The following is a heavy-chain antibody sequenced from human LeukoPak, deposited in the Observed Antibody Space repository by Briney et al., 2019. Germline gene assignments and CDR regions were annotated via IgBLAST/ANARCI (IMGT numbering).Heavy chain of an antibody. CDR3: ARSFGSGSYLSQYFLDY. CDR1: GGSISSYY. V-gene: IGHV4-59*01. J-gene: IGHJ4*02. D-gene: IGHD3-10*01. CDR2: IYYSGST. Sequence: PSETLSLTCTVSGGSISSYYWAWIRQSPGKGLEWIGYIYYSGSTNYNPSLKSRVTISVDTSKNQFSLRLNSVAAADTAMYYCARSFGSGSYLSQYFLDYWGQGTLVTVS.